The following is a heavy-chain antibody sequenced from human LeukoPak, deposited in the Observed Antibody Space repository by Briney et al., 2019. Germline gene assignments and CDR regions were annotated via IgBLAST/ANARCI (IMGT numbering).Heavy chain of an antibody. CDR2: ISYDGSNK. J-gene: IGHJ4*02. CDR1: GFTFSSYA. D-gene: IGHD3-10*01. CDR3: ARDRSPGNFDY. Sequence: GGSLRLSCAASGFTFSSYAMHWVRQAPGKGLEWVAVISYDGSNKYYADSVKGRFTISRDNSKNTLYLQMNSLRAEDTAVYYCARDRSPGNFDYWGQGTLVTVSS. V-gene: IGHV3-30*04.